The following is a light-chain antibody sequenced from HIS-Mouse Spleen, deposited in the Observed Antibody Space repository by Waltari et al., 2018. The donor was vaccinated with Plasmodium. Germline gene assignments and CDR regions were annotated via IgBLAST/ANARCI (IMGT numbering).Light chain of an antibody. J-gene: IGKJ3*01. CDR3: QQYNNWSFT. CDR1: QSVSSN. CDR2: GAS. V-gene: IGKV3-15*01. Sequence: EIVMTQPPATLSVSPAERATPSCRARQSVSSNLAWYQQKPGQAPRLLIYGASTRATGIPARFSGSGSGTEFTLTISSLQSEDFAVYYCQQYNNWSFTFGPGTKVDIK.